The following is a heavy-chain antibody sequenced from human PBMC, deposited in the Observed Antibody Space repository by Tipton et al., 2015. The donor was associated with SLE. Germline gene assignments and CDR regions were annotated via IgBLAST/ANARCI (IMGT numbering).Heavy chain of an antibody. CDR2: IKQNGSEK. Sequence: SLRLSCEASGFTFRTYWMTWVRQAPGKGLEWVANIKQNGSEKNYVGSVKGRFIISRDNSKNTLYLQMNSLRAEDTAVYYCARVLIAVYGLDVWGQGTTVTVSS. CDR3: ARVLIAVYGLDV. V-gene: IGHV3-7*01. CDR1: GFTFRTYW. J-gene: IGHJ6*02.